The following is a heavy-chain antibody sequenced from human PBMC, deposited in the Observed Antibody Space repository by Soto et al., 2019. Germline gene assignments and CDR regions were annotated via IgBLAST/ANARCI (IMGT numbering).Heavy chain of an antibody. J-gene: IGHJ4*02. Sequence: VQLVQSGAEVKKPGSSVKVSCKASGGTFSNYPFIWVRQAPGPGLDWMGGVIPIFGTTDYGQRFQVRVTIAADETTNTAYMELRSLRSDDTAVYYCARGLYCGGGCYSHFDYWGQGTLVTVSS. CDR2: VIPIFGTT. V-gene: IGHV1-69*01. CDR3: ARGLYCGGGCYSHFDY. CDR1: GGTFSNYP. D-gene: IGHD2-21*02.